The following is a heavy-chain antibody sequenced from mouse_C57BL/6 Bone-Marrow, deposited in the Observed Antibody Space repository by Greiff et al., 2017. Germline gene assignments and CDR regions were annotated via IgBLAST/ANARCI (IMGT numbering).Heavy chain of an antibody. CDR3: ARSPIHYYGLDY. CDR1: GYSFTSYY. V-gene: IGHV1-66*01. CDR2: IYPGSGNA. D-gene: IGHD1-1*01. Sequence: QVQLQQSGPELVKPGASVKISCKASGYSFTSYYIHWVKQRPGQGLEWIGWIYPGSGNAKYNEKFKGKATLTADTSSSTAYMQLSSLTSEDSAVYYCARSPIHYYGLDYWGQGTTLTVSS. J-gene: IGHJ2*01.